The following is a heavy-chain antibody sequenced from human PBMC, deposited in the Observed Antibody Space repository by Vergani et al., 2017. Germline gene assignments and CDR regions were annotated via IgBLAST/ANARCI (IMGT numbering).Heavy chain of an antibody. J-gene: IGHJ4*02. CDR2: IWYDGSNK. CDR1: GFTFSSYG. Sequence: QVQLVESGGGVVQPGRSLRLSCAASGFTFSSYGMHWVRQAPGKGLEWVAVIWYDGSNKYYADSVKGRFTISRDNSKNTLYLQMNSLRAEDTAVYYCARGLHDYTDFDVTPGFDCWGQGTLVTVSS. V-gene: IGHV3-33*01. CDR3: ARGLHDYTDFDVTPGFDC. D-gene: IGHD4-17*01.